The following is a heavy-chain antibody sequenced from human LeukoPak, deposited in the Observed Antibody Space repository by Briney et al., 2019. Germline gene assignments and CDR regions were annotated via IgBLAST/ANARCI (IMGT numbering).Heavy chain of an antibody. V-gene: IGHV3-7*01. CDR2: IKQDGSEK. Sequence: PGGSLRLSCAASGFTFSSYGMHWVRQAPGKGLEWVANIKQDGSEKYYVDSAKGRFTISRDNAKNSLYLQMNSLRAEDTAVYYCARVLMVRGVSGWFDPWGQGTLVTVSS. J-gene: IGHJ5*02. D-gene: IGHD3-10*01. CDR1: GFTFSSYG. CDR3: ARVLMVRGVSGWFDP.